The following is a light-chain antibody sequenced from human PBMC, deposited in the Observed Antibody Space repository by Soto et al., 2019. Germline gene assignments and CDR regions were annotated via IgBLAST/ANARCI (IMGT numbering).Light chain of an antibody. CDR3: QHYNDWPQT. CDR1: QSVSTN. V-gene: IGKV3-15*01. Sequence: EIVMTQSPVTLSLSPGERATLSCRASQSVSTNLAWYQQIPGQAPRLLIYGASTRATGIPARFSGSGSGTEFTLAISSLQSEDFAVYYCQHYNDWPQTFGLGTKV. CDR2: GAS. J-gene: IGKJ1*01.